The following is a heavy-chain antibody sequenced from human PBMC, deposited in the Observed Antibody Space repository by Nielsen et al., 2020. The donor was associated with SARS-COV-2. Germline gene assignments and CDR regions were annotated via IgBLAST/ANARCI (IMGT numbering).Heavy chain of an antibody. CDR1: GYTFTTYG. CDR3: ARAVGDDYVWGSYHPPRVDR. J-gene: IGHJ5*02. Sequence: ASVKVSCKASGYTFTTYGIGWVRQASGQGLEWMGWIGRNNGKTQYAQKFQGRVTMTTDTSTTTAYMELRSLRSDDTAVYYCARAVGDDYVWGSYHPPRVDRWGQGTLVTVSS. V-gene: IGHV1-18*04. D-gene: IGHD3-16*02. CDR2: IGRNNGKT.